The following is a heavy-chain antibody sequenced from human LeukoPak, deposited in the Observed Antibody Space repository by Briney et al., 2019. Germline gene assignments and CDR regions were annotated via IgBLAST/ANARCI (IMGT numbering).Heavy chain of an antibody. D-gene: IGHD6-19*01. V-gene: IGHV3-30*02. CDR1: GFTFSSYG. CDR2: IQYDGSNK. J-gene: IGHJ4*02. Sequence: GGSLRLSCAASGFTFSSYGMHWVRQAPGKGLEWVAFIQYDGSNKYYADSVKGRFTISRDNSKNTLSLQMNSLRAEDSALYYCARDKRVAGFDYWGQGTLVTVSS. CDR3: ARDKRVAGFDY.